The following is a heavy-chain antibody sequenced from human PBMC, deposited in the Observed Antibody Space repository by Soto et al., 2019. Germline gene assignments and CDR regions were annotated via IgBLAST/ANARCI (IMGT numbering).Heavy chain of an antibody. D-gene: IGHD2-15*01. V-gene: IGHV1-69*06. CDR3: ARRQSGGFHRYFDS. Sequence: QVQLVQSGAEVKMPGSSVKVSCKASGGTFSTNPISWVRQAPGQGLEWMGGTSPIFGSGSSSQTFHGRLTVTADKSTNTAYMALSKLPSGDTAVYYCARRQSGGFHRYFDSWGQGTLVNFAS. CDR2: TSPIFGSG. CDR1: GGTFSTNP. J-gene: IGHJ4*02.